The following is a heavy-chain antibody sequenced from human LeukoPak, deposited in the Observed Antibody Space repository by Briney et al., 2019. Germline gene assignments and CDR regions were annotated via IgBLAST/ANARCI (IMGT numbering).Heavy chain of an antibody. Sequence: GGSLRLSCAASGFTFSSYAMSWVRQAPGKGLEWVSAISGGGGNTYYADSVKGRFTISRDNSKNTLYLQMNSLRAEDTAVYYWARDGGGDIVVAFAFDIWGQGTMVTVSS. CDR1: GFTFSSYA. J-gene: IGHJ3*02. V-gene: IGHV3-23*01. CDR2: ISGGGGNT. CDR3: ARDGGGDIVVAFAFDI. D-gene: IGHD2-15*01.